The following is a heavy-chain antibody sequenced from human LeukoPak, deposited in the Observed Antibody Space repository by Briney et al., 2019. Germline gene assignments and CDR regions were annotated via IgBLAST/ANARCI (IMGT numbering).Heavy chain of an antibody. CDR3: ARGLGSGSYPFDY. CDR1: GFTFNTYS. D-gene: IGHD3-10*01. J-gene: IGHJ4*02. V-gene: IGHV3-48*02. CDR2: ISGSSTSI. Sequence: GGSPRLSCAASGFTFNTYSMNWVRQAPGKGLEWVSYISGSSTSIYYADSVKGRFTISRDNAKNSVFLQMNSLRDEDTAVYYCARGLGSGSYPFDYWGQGNLVTVSS.